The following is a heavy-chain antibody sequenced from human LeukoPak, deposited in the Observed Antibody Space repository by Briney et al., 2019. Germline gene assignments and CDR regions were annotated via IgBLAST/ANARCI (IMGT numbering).Heavy chain of an antibody. CDR3: ATLRTLGAPCPLDN. J-gene: IGHJ4*02. CDR2: IYYSGST. D-gene: IGHD1-26*01. CDR1: VGALINGNYY. V-gene: IGHV4-39*01. Sequence: SETLSLTRTVSVGALINGNYYWGWVRHPPGEGLEWITIIYYSGSTYYNPSLNEPVTISTDTSKNYFSLNVSSVPAADTAVYYCATLRTLGAPCPLDNWGQGTLVTVSS.